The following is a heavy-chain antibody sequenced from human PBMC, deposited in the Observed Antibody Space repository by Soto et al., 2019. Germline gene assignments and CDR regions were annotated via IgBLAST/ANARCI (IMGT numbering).Heavy chain of an antibody. D-gene: IGHD6-6*01. CDR1: GGSISSYY. J-gene: IGHJ5*02. CDR2: IYYSGST. Sequence: SETLSLTCTVSGGSISSYYWSWIRQPPGKGLEWIGYIYYSGSTNYNPSLKSRVTISVDTSKNQFSLKLSSVTAADTAVYYCARDEYSSSSSWFDPWGQGTLVTAPQ. CDR3: ARDEYSSSSSWFDP. V-gene: IGHV4-59*12.